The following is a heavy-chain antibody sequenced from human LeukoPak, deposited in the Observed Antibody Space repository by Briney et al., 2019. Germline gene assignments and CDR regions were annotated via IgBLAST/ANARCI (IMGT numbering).Heavy chain of an antibody. CDR3: AKADSSGWYFYGMDV. CDR1: GFTFSSHA. D-gene: IGHD6-19*01. J-gene: IGHJ6*02. V-gene: IGHV3-23*01. Sequence: GGSLRLSCAASGFTFSSHAMSWVRQAPGKGLEWVSAISGSGGSTYYADSVKGRFTISRDNSKNTLYLQMNSLRAEDAAVYYCAKADSSGWYFYGMDVWGQGTTVTVSS. CDR2: ISGSGGST.